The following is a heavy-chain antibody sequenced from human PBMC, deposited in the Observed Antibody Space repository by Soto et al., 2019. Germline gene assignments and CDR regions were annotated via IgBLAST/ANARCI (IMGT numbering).Heavy chain of an antibody. CDR2: IYSGGST. J-gene: IGHJ2*01. V-gene: IGHV3-53*04. Sequence: GGSLRLSCAASGFTVSSNYMSWVRQAPGKGLEWVSVIYSGGSTYYADSVKGRFTISRHNSKNTLYLQMNSLRAEDTAVYYCAGLGRYCSGGSCYFSVPGYFDIWGRGTLLTVSS. CDR1: GFTVSSNY. CDR3: AGLGRYCSGGSCYFSVPGYFDI. D-gene: IGHD2-15*01.